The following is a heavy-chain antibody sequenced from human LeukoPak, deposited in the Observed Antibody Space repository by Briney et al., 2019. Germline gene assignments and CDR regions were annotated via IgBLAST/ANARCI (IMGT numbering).Heavy chain of an antibody. CDR2: ISYDGSNK. CDR3: ARDPYDFWSGYSQY. V-gene: IGHV3-30-3*01. CDR1: GFTFSSYA. D-gene: IGHD3-3*01. J-gene: IGHJ4*02. Sequence: GGSLRLSCAASGFTFSSYAMHWVRQAPGKGLEWVAVISYDGSNKYYADSVKGRFTISRDNSKNTLYLQMNSLRAEDTAVYYCARDPYDFWSGYSQYWGQGTLVTVSS.